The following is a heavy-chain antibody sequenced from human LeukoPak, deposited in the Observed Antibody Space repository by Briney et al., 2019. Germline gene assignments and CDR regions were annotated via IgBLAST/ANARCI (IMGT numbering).Heavy chain of an antibody. V-gene: IGHV3-21*01. CDR3: ARGRQNSGSYSDAFDI. D-gene: IGHD1-26*01. J-gene: IGHJ3*02. CDR1: GFTFSRNS. CDR2: ISTSSSYI. Sequence: GGSLRLSCAASGFTFSRNSMNWVRQAPGKGLEWVSSISTSSSYIYYADSVKGRFTISRHNAKNSLYLQMNSLRAEDTAVYYCARGRQNSGSYSDAFDIWGQGTMVTVSS.